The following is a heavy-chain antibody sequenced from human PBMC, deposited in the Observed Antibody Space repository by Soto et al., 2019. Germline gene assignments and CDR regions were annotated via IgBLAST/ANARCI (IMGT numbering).Heavy chain of an antibody. J-gene: IGHJ5*02. D-gene: IGHD3-22*01. CDR2: ISYDGSNK. Sequence: LSCAASGFTFSSYAMYWVRQAPGKGLEWVAVISYDGSNKYYADSVKGRFTISRDNSKNTLYLQMNSLRAEDTAVYYCARDRYYYDSSGYYWPDWGLNWFDPWGQGTLVTVSS. CDR3: ARDRYYYDSSGYYWPDWGLNWFDP. CDR1: GFTFSSYA. V-gene: IGHV3-30-3*01.